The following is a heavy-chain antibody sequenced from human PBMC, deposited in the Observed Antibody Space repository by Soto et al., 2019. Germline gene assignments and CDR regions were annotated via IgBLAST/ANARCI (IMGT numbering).Heavy chain of an antibody. CDR3: AATKRYGYHGLVSKARYYSVMAV. Sequence: RLEWIGWIVVGSGNTNYAQKFQERVTITRDMSTSTAYMELSSLRSEDTAVYYCAATKRYGYHGLVSKARYYSVMAVRGQGTTVTVSS. D-gene: IGHD5-12*01. V-gene: IGHV1-58*01. J-gene: IGHJ6*02. CDR2: IVVGSGNT.